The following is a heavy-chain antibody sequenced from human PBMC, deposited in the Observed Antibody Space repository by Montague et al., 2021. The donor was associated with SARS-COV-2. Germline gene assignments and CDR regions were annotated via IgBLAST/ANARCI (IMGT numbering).Heavy chain of an antibody. J-gene: IGHJ5*02. V-gene: IGHV4-39*01. CDR2: IHYSETT. CDR1: GGSITSSLYY. D-gene: IGHD3-22*01. CDR3: ARHATSSGYWCWIDP. Sequence: SETLSLTCTVSGGSITSSLYYWGWIRQPPGKGLEWIVTIHYSETTSYNPSLKSRVTISVDTSKDQFSLKVTSVTAADTAVYYCARHATSSGYWCWIDPWGQGTLVTVSS.